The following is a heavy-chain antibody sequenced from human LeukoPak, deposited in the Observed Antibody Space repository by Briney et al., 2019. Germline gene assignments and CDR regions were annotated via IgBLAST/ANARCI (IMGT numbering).Heavy chain of an antibody. CDR3: ARAAPTDLRYFDWFTLKNYYYGMDV. D-gene: IGHD3-9*01. J-gene: IGHJ6*02. CDR2: ISSSSSYI. V-gene: IGHV3-21*01. Sequence: PGGSLRLSCAASGFTFSSYSMNWVRQAPGKGLEWVSSISSSSSYIYYADSVKGRFTISRDNAKNSLYLQMNSLRAEDTAVYYCARAAPTDLRYFDWFTLKNYYYGMDVWGQGTTVTVSS. CDR1: GFTFSSYS.